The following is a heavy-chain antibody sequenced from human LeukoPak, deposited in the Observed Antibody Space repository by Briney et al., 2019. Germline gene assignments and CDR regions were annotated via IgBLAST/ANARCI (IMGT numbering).Heavy chain of an antibody. CDR2: IKQDGSEK. CDR3: ARDPTGYCSGGSCYDYFDY. Sequence: GGSLRLSCAASGFTFSSYWMSWVRQAPGKGLEWVANIKQDGSEKYYVDSVKGRFTISRDNAKNSLYLQMNSLRAEDTAVYYCARDPTGYCSGGSCYDYFDYWGQGTLVTVSS. V-gene: IGHV3-7*01. D-gene: IGHD2-15*01. J-gene: IGHJ4*02. CDR1: GFTFSSYW.